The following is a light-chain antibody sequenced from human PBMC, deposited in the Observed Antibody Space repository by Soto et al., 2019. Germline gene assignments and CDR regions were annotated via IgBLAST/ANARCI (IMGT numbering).Light chain of an antibody. CDR3: QQGYSTPRT. CDR2: AAS. CDR1: QSISSY. J-gene: IGKJ1*01. Sequence: DIQMTQSPSSLSASVGDRATITCRASQSISSYLNWYQQKPGKAPKLLISAASSLQSGVPSRFSGSGSGTDFTLTISSLQPEDFATYYCQQGYSTPRTFGQGTKVEIK. V-gene: IGKV1-39*01.